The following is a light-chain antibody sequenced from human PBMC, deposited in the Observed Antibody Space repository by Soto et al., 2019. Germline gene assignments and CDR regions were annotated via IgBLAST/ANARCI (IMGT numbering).Light chain of an antibody. J-gene: IGLJ3*02. V-gene: IGLV2-14*01. Sequence: QSVLTQPASVSGSPGQSITISCTGTISDLGTYNYVSWYQQHPGKAPKLIIYEVSNRPSGVSFRFSGSKSGNTASLTISGLQAEDEGDYFCSSYTTSTTWLFGGGTKLTVL. CDR3: SSYTTSTTWL. CDR1: ISDLGTYNY. CDR2: EVS.